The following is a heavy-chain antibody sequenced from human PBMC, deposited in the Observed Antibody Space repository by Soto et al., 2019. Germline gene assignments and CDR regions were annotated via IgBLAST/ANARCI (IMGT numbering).Heavy chain of an antibody. CDR2: IYSGGST. V-gene: IGHV3-66*01. CDR1: GFTVSSNY. Sequence: GGSLRLSCAASGFTVSSNYMSWIRQAPGKGLEWVSVIYSGGSTYYADSVKGRFTISRDNSKNTLYLQMNSLRAEDTAVYYCARGESVLRYFDWLFPPFDYWGQGTLVTVSS. J-gene: IGHJ4*02. CDR3: ARGESVLRYFDWLFPPFDY. D-gene: IGHD3-9*01.